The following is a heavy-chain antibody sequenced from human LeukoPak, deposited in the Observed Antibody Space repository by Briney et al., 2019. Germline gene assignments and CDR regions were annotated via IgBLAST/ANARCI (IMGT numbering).Heavy chain of an antibody. D-gene: IGHD6-6*01. CDR2: IYHNDSTN. Sequence: GESLKISSNGSGSTVTSYWIAWVRQVPGKGLEWMGTIYHNDSTNRYRPSFQGQDTISGDKSSSTSYVQWRSLKASDTAMYDCATWEYSSSTMDVWGKGNTVTVSS. CDR3: ATWEYSSSTMDV. J-gene: IGHJ6*03. V-gene: IGHV5-51*01. CDR1: GSTVTSYW.